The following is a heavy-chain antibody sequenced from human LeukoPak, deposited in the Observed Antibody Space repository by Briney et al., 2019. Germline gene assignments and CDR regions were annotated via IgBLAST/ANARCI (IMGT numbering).Heavy chain of an antibody. CDR3: ATASYSSSWYALDY. CDR2: FDPEDGET. J-gene: IGHJ4*02. D-gene: IGHD6-13*01. CDR1: GYTLTELS. Sequence: GASVKVSCKVSGYTLTELSMRWVRQAPGKGLEWMGGFDPEDGETIYAQKFQGRVTMTEDTSTDTAYMELSSLRSEDTAVYYCATASYSSSWYALDYWGQGTLVTVSS. V-gene: IGHV1-24*01.